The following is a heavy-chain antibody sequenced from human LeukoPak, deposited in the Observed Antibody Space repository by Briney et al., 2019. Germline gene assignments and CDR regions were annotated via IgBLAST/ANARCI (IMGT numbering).Heavy chain of an antibody. CDR2: ISAYNGNT. CDR1: GYTFTSYG. CDR3: ARDQGWPYGDYGGSWFDP. Sequence: ASVKVSCKASGYTFTSYGISWVRHAPGQGLEWMGWISAYNGNTNYAQKLQGRVTMTTDTSTSTAYMELRSLRSDDTAVYYCARDQGWPYGDYGGSWFDPWGQGTLVTVSS. V-gene: IGHV1-18*01. D-gene: IGHD4-17*01. J-gene: IGHJ5*02.